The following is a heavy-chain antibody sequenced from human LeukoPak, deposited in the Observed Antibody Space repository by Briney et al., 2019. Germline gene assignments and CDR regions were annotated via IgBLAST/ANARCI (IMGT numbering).Heavy chain of an antibody. V-gene: IGHV3-23*01. J-gene: IGHJ5*02. CDR3: SKNPYSDGSHWFDP. D-gene: IGHD5-24*01. CDR1: RFTFSSHA. CDR2: ISANGISS. Sequence: PGGSLRLSCAASRFTFSSHAMSWVRQALGKGLEWVSTISANGISSYYADSVKGRFTISRDNSRNTLYLQMNDLRAEDTAVYYCSKNPYSDGSHWFDPWGQGTLVTVSS.